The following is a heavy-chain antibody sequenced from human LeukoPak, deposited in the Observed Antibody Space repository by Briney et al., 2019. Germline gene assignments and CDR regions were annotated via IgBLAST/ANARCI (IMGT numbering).Heavy chain of an antibody. CDR3: AACGYTYGLYFDY. CDR1: GFTFSSYE. J-gene: IGHJ4*02. V-gene: IGHV3-48*03. Sequence: GGSLRLSCAASGFTFSSYEMNWVRQAPGKGLEWVSYISSSGSTIYYADSVKGQFTISRDNAKNSLYLQMNSLRAEDTAVYYCAACGYTYGLYFDYWGQGTLVTVSS. D-gene: IGHD5-18*01. CDR2: ISSSGSTI.